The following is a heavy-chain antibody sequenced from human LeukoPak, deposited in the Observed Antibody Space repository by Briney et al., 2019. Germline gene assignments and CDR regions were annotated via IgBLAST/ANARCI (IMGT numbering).Heavy chain of an antibody. V-gene: IGHV3-30-3*01. CDR2: ISYDGSNK. Sequence: GGSLRLSCAAPGFTFSSYAMHWVRQAPGKGLEWVAVISYDGSNKYYADSVKGRFTISRDNSKNTLYLQMNSLRAEDTAVYYCARVGSTVTTPYYYYGMDVWGQGTTVTVSS. CDR1: GFTFSSYA. D-gene: IGHD4-17*01. CDR3: ARVGSTVTTPYYYYGMDV. J-gene: IGHJ6*02.